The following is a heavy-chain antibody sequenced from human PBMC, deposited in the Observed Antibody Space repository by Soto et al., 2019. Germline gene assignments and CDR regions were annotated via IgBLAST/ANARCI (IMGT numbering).Heavy chain of an antibody. Sequence: SETLSLTCAVYSGSFSGYSWTWIRRPPGKGLEWVGGISRIGSTNYNPSLQSRVTISVDTSNKQFSLRLNSVTAADTAVYYCARCLMFRGRSYVYMDVWGKGTPVTVS. J-gene: IGHJ6*03. CDR2: ISRIGST. V-gene: IGHV4-34*01. CDR3: ARCLMFRGRSYVYMDV. CDR1: SGSFSGYS. D-gene: IGHD3-10*01.